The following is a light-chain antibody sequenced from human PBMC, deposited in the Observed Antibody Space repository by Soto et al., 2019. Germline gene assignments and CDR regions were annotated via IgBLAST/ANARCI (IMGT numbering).Light chain of an antibody. CDR2: GAS. J-gene: IGKJ4*01. V-gene: IGKV3-11*01. Sequence: DIVMTQSPATLSVAPGERVTFSCRASQGVSRKLAWYHHKPGQAPRLLISGASTGATDIPARFSGSGSGTDFTLTISGLEPEDFAVYYCQQRANWPPLTFGGGTKVDIK. CDR1: QGVSRK. CDR3: QQRANWPPLT.